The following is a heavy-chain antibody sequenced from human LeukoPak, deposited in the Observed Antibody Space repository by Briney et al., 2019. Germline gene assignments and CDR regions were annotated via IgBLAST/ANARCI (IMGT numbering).Heavy chain of an antibody. Sequence: SETLSLTCTVSGGSISSSSYYWGWIRQPPGKGLEWIGSIYYSGSTYYNPSLKSRVTISVDTPKNQFSLKLSSVTAADTAVYYCARNSIVVVPNTDYYYFDYWGQGTLVTVSS. J-gene: IGHJ4*02. V-gene: IGHV4-39*01. CDR3: ARNSIVVVPNTDYYYFDY. CDR2: IYYSGST. D-gene: IGHD2-2*01. CDR1: GGSISSSSYY.